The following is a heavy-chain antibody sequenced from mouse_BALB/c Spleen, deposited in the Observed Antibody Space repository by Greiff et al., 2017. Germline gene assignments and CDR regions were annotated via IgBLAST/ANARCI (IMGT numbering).Heavy chain of an antibody. Sequence: EVQGVESGGGLVQPGGSRKLSCAASGFTFSSFGMHWVRQAPEKGLEWVAYISSGSSTIYYADTVKGRFTISRDNPKNTLFLQMTSLRSEDTAMYYCARGGLSYWYFDVWGAGTTVTVSS. CDR3: ARGGLSYWYFDV. D-gene: IGHD3-2*02. CDR1: GFTFSSFG. J-gene: IGHJ1*01. V-gene: IGHV5-17*02. CDR2: ISSGSSTI.